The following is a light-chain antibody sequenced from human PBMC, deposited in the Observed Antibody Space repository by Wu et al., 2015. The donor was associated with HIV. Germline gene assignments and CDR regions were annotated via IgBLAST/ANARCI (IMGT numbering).Light chain of an antibody. CDR2: AAS. CDR1: QSFSSSY. J-gene: IGKJ4*01. Sequence: EIVLTQSPGTLSLSPGERATLSCRASQSFSSSYLAWYQQKPGQAPRLLIYAASDRATDIPDRFSGSGSGTDFTLTINRVEPEDFAVYYCQQYSSSAITFGGGTKVEIK. V-gene: IGKV3-20*01. CDR3: QQYSSSAIT.